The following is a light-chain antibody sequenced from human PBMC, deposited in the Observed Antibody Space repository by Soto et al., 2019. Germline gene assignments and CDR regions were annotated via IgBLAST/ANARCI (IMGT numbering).Light chain of an antibody. CDR2: EAS. CDR3: QQYGNSRFI. Sequence: EIVLTQSPATLSLSLGARATLSCGASQSVSSSYLAWYQQKPGLAPRLRSDEASSRATGIPDRGSGRGAGTDCIRTISRLEPEDFAVYYGQQYGNSRFIVGPGTKVEI. J-gene: IGKJ1*01. V-gene: IGKV3D-20*01. CDR1: QSVSSSY.